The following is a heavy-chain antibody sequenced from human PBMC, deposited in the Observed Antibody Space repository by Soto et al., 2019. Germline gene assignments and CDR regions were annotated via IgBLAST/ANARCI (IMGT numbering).Heavy chain of an antibody. CDR1: GGTFSSYA. CDR2: IIPIFGTA. Sequence: QVQLVQSGAEVKKPGSSVKVSCKASGGTFSSYAISWVRQAPGQGLEWMGGIIPIFGTANYAQKFQGRVTITADESTSTAYMELSSLRSEDTAVYYCASLWDGYKNQGGDYWGQGTLVTVSS. D-gene: IGHD5-12*01. V-gene: IGHV1-69*12. J-gene: IGHJ4*02. CDR3: ASLWDGYKNQGGDY.